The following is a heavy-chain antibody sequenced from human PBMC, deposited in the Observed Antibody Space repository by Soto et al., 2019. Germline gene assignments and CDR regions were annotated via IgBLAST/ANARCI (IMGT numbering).Heavy chain of an antibody. CDR3: ARGAMDNFDY. V-gene: IGHV1-69*13. D-gene: IGHD5-18*01. CDR1: GATLGSQG. J-gene: IGHJ4*02. Sequence: ASVKVACKASGATLGSQGIAWVRQAPGQGLEWMGGFIAMLGTPTYAKKVQGRATISADESLTSSYLELRSLRSEDTGVYFCARGAMDNFDYRGQGTVVTGSS. CDR2: FIAMLGTP.